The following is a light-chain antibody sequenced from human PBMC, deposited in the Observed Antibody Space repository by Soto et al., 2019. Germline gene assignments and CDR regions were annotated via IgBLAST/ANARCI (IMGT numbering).Light chain of an antibody. CDR2: EVS. V-gene: IGLV2-8*01. CDR1: SSDVGGYNY. Sequence: QSALTQPPSASGSPGQSVTISCTGTSSDVGGYNYVSWYQQHPGKAPKLMISEVSKRPSGVPDRFSGSKSGNTASLPVSGLQAEDEADYHCSSFAGNNNLVFGGGTKVTVL. CDR3: SSFAGNNNLV. J-gene: IGLJ2*01.